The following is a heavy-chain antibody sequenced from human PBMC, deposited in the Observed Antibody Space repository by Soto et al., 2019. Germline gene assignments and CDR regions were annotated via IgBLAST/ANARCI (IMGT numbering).Heavy chain of an antibody. V-gene: IGHV1-18*04. CDR3: AREGTYCGGDCYSDY. CDR1: GYTFTSYG. Sequence: ASVKVSCKASGYTFTSYGISWVRQAPGQGLEWMGWISAYNGNTNYAQKLQGRVTMTTDTSTSTAYTELRSLRSDDTAVYYCAREGTYCGGDCYSDYWGQGTLVTVSS. CDR2: ISAYNGNT. J-gene: IGHJ4*02. D-gene: IGHD2-21*02.